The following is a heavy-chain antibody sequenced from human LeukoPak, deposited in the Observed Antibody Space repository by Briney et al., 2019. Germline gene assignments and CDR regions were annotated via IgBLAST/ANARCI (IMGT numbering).Heavy chain of an antibody. Sequence: GGSLRLSCAASGFTVSSNYMSWVRQAPGKGLEWVSVIYSGGSTYYADSVKGRFTIPRDNSKNTLYLQMNSLRAEDTAVYYCARVVPAAYFDYWGQGTLVTVSS. CDR2: IYSGGST. CDR1: GFTVSSNY. V-gene: IGHV3-66*01. D-gene: IGHD2-2*01. CDR3: ARVVPAAYFDY. J-gene: IGHJ4*02.